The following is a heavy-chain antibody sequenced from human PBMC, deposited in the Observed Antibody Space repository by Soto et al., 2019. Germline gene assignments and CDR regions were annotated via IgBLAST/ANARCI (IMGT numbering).Heavy chain of an antibody. CDR2: ISYDGSNK. J-gene: IGHJ4*02. CDR1: GFTFSSYA. V-gene: IGHV3-30-3*01. D-gene: IGHD3-3*01. CDR3: ARASDGEPLEWLLYSFDY. Sequence: GGSLRLSCAASGFTFSSYAMHWVRQAPGKGLEWVAVISYDGSNKYYADSVKGRFTISRDNSKNTLYLQMNSLRAEDMAVYYCARASDGEPLEWLLYSFDYWGQGTLVTVSS.